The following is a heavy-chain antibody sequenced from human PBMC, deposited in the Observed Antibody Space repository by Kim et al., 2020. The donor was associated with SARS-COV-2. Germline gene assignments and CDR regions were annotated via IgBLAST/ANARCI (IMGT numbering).Heavy chain of an antibody. Sequence: ADAVKGRFTISRDNSKNTVYLQMNSLRAEDTAVYDCARVRVVVTLCGMDVWGQGTTVTVSS. V-gene: IGHV3-53*01. CDR3: ARVRVVVTLCGMDV. J-gene: IGHJ6*02. D-gene: IGHD3-22*01.